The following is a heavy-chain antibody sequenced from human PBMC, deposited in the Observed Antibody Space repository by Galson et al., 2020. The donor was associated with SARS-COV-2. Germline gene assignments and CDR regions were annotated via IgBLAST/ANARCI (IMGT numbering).Heavy chain of an antibody. V-gene: IGHV3-74*01. Sequence: GESLKISCVASGFTFSRFDMHWVRQDPGKGLVWVARLNSDGISAFYADSVEGRFTISRDNAKNTLYLQMHSLRAEDTAVYYCASRGVVIRDISFDNWGQGTLVTVSS. CDR1: GFTFSRFD. J-gene: IGHJ4*02. D-gene: IGHD2-21*01. CDR3: ASRGVVIRDISFDN. CDR2: LNSDGISA.